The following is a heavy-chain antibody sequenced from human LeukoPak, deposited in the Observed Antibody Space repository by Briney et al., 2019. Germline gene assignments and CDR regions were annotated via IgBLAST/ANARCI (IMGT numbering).Heavy chain of an antibody. CDR1: GYSISSGYY. CDR2: IYHSGST. CDR3: ARDGAGGSSWYGFDY. V-gene: IGHV4-38-2*02. D-gene: IGHD6-13*01. J-gene: IGHJ4*02. Sequence: KSSETLSLTCTVSGYSISSGYYWGWIRQPPGKGLEWIGSIYHSGSTYYNPSLKSRVTISVDTSKNQFSLKLSSVTAADTAVYYCARDGAGGSSWYGFDYWGQGTLVTVSS.